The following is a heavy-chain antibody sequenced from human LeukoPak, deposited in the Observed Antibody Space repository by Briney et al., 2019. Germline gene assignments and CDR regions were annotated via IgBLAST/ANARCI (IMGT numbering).Heavy chain of an antibody. D-gene: IGHD2-2*02. Sequence: GASVTVSCMASGYTFTSYGISWVRQAPGQGLEWMGWISAYNGNTNYAQKLQGRVTMTTDASTSTAYMELRSLRSDDTAVYYCARGYCSSTSCYNGDYFDYWGQGTLVTVSS. CDR3: ARGYCSSTSCYNGDYFDY. V-gene: IGHV1-18*01. CDR2: ISAYNGNT. J-gene: IGHJ4*02. CDR1: GYTFTSYG.